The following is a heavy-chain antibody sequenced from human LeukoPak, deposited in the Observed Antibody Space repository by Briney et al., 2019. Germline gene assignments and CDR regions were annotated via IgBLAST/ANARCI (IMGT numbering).Heavy chain of an antibody. Sequence: GGSLRLSCAASGLTFSSSGMYWVRQAPGKGLEWVAVISFDGSNKYYADSVKGRFTISRDNSKNTLYLQMNSLAAEHSAVYYLAKDPRNYGSGTYFDYWGQGTLVTVSS. D-gene: IGHD3-10*01. CDR1: GLTFSSSG. CDR3: AKDPRNYGSGTYFDY. J-gene: IGHJ4*02. V-gene: IGHV3-30*18. CDR2: ISFDGSNK.